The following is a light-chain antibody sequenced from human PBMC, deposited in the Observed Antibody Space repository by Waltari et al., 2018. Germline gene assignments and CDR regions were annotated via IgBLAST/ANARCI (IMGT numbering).Light chain of an antibody. V-gene: IGKV3-20*01. Sequence: EIVLTQSPGTLSLSPGDSATLSCRASQSIGTYLTWYQQRPGQAPRLLIYHASSRATGIPDRFSGSGSGTDFSLTINRLGPEDFAVYYCQMYVKLPVTFGQGTKVELK. J-gene: IGKJ1*01. CDR1: QSIGTY. CDR3: QMYVKLPVT. CDR2: HAS.